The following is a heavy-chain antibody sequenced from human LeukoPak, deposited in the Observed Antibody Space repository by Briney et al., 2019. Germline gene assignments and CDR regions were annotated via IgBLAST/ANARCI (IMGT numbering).Heavy chain of an antibody. J-gene: IGHJ4*02. CDR3: TTPGDSGWYNH. Sequence: GGSLRLSCAASGFTFSSYSMNWVRQAPGKGLEWVSVISRNGAHTYYIDSVRDRFTVSIDNSKNIMYLQMNSLRAEDAALYYCTTPGDSGWYNHWGQGTLVTVSS. V-gene: IGHV3-23*01. CDR1: GFTFSSYS. CDR2: ISRNGAHT. D-gene: IGHD6-19*01.